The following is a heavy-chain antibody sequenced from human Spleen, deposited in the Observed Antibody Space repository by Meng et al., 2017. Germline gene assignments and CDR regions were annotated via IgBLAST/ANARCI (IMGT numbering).Heavy chain of an antibody. V-gene: IGHV3-23*01. J-gene: IGHJ1*01. CDR2: IVGSGGST. Sequence: EVQLLESGGGCVQPGESLRLACAASGFTFSSYAMSWVRQAPGKGLEWVSGIVGSGGSTYYADSVKGRFTISRDNSKNTLYLQMNSLRAEDTALYYCAKGDNYGDYVFQHWGRGTLVTASS. D-gene: IGHD4-17*01. CDR3: AKGDNYGDYVFQH. CDR1: GFTFSSYA.